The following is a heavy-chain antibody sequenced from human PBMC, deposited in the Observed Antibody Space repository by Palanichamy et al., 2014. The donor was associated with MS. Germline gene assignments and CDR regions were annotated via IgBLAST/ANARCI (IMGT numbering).Heavy chain of an antibody. CDR1: GDTISNSF. J-gene: IGHJ4*02. CDR3: AREGRDYERALDY. V-gene: IGHV4-4*07. D-gene: IGHD3-16*01. CDR2: IYTSGNT. Sequence: QVQLQESGPGLAKPSETLSLTCNVSGDTISNSFWSWIRQPAGKGLEWIGRIYTSGNTNYNPSLKSRVTMSVDTSKSQFSLELTSVTAADTAVYYCAREGRDYERALDYWGQGTLVTVSS.